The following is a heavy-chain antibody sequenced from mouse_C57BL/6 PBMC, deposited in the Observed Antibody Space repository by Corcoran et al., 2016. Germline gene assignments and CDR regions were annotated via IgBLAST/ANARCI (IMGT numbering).Heavy chain of an antibody. Sequence: DVQLQESGPGLVKPSQSLSLTCSVTGYSITSGYYWNWIRQFPGNKLEWMGYISYDGSNNYNPSLKNRISITRDTSKNQFFLKLNSVTTEDTATYDCARELLFAYWGQGTLVTVSA. CDR2: ISYDGSN. V-gene: IGHV3-6*01. J-gene: IGHJ3*01. CDR3: ARELLFAY. CDR1: GYSITSGYY.